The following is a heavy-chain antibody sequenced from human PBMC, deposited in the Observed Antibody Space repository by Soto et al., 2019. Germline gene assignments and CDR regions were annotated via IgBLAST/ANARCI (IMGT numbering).Heavy chain of an antibody. Sequence: GGSLRLSCAASGFTLSTYSMNWVRQAHGKGLEWDSSISSSSSYIYYADSVKGRSTHSRDIAKNSLNLQMKSLRAEDTTVYYCAREANYPNWLDPWGQGTLVTGSS. J-gene: IGHJ5*02. CDR3: AREANYPNWLDP. V-gene: IGHV3-21*01. D-gene: IGHD1-7*01. CDR2: ISSSSSYI. CDR1: GFTLSTYS.